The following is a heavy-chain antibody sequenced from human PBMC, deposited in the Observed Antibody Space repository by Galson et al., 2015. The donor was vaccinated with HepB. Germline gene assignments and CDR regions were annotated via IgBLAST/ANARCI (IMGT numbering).Heavy chain of an antibody. CDR3: AKENVVRGEVGFDY. J-gene: IGHJ4*02. Sequence: SLRLSCAASGFTFNDYAMHWVRQAPGKGLEWVSGISWNSGSIAYADSVKGRFTISRDKAKNSLYLQMKSLRAEDTALYYCAKENVVRGEVGFDYWGQGTLVTVSS. CDR1: GFTFNDYA. CDR2: ISWNSGSI. D-gene: IGHD3-10*01. V-gene: IGHV3-9*01.